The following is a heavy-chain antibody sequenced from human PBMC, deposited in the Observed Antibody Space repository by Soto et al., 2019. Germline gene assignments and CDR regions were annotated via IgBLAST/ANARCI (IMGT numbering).Heavy chain of an antibody. D-gene: IGHD2-15*01. Sequence: QVQLVQSGAEVKKPGSSVKVSCKASGGTFSSYTISWVRQAPGQGLEWMGRIIPILGIANYAQKFQGRVTITADKSTSTAYMELSSLRSEDTAVYYCARTSMGRYCSGGSCYDWGQGTLVTVYS. CDR3: ARTSMGRYCSGGSCYD. J-gene: IGHJ4*02. CDR1: GGTFSSYT. V-gene: IGHV1-69*02. CDR2: IIPILGIA.